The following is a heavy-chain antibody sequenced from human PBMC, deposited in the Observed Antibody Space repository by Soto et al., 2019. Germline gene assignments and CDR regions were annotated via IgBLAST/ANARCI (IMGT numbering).Heavy chain of an antibody. J-gene: IGHJ6*03. D-gene: IGHD3-10*01. CDR3: AKGVLYYYGSGTHPGNYYYYYMDV. CDR2: ISGSGGST. V-gene: IGHV3-23*01. CDR1: GFTFSSYA. Sequence: GGSLRLSCAASGFTFSSYAMSWVRQAPGKGLEWVSAISGSGGSTYYADSVKGRFTISRDNSKNTLYLQMNSLRAEDTAVYYCAKGVLYYYGSGTHPGNYYYYYMDVWGKGTTVTVSS.